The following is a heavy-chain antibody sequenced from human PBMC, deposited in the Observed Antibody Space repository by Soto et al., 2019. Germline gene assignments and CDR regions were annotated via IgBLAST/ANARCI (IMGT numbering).Heavy chain of an antibody. D-gene: IGHD3-9*01. CDR1: GYTFTSYG. V-gene: IGHV1-18*01. J-gene: IGHJ5*02. Sequence: QVQLVQSGAEVKKPGASVKVSCKASGYTFTSYGISWVRQAPGQGLEWMGWISAYNGNTNYAQKLQGRVTMTTDTSTSTAYMELRSLRSDDTAVYYCARDGVPVNFDCLLRYNNWFDPWGQGTLVTVSS. CDR3: ARDGVPVNFDCLLRYNNWFDP. CDR2: ISAYNGNT.